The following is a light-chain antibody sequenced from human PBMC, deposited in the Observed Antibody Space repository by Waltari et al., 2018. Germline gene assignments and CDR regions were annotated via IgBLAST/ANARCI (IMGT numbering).Light chain of an antibody. J-gene: IGLJ3*02. CDR1: TSNVGNNF. CDR2: END. Sequence: QSVLTQPPSVSAAPGQKVSISCSGSTSNVGNNFVSWYQQLPGTAPKLLIYENDKRPSGIPDRFSGSKSGTSATLVITGLQTADEADYYCATWDNSLSAWVFGGGTQVTVL. V-gene: IGLV1-51*01. CDR3: ATWDNSLSAWV.